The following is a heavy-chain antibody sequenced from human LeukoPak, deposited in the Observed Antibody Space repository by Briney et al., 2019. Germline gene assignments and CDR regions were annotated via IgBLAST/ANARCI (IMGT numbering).Heavy chain of an antibody. Sequence: GGSLRLSCAASGFTFSSYSMNWVRQAPGKGLEWVSSISSSSSYIYYADSVKGRFTISRDNAKNSLYLQMNSQRAEETAVYNYAREETGASYYDCSGCKVFWGQGTLVTVSS. V-gene: IGHV3-21*01. CDR1: GFTFSSYS. CDR3: AREETGASYYDCSGCKVF. CDR2: ISSSSSYI. D-gene: IGHD3-22*01. J-gene: IGHJ4*02.